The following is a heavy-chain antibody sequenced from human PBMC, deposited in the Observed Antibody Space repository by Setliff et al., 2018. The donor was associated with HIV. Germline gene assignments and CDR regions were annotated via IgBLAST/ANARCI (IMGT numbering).Heavy chain of an antibody. CDR2: IYYSGST. CDR3: ARRGRDGVLIVFATGFDP. Sequence: PSETLSLTCAVSGGSISSNTYYWGWIRQPPGKGLEWIGSIYYSGSTYYNPSLKSRVTISVDTSENQFSLKLNSVTAADTAVYYCARRGRDGVLIVFATGFDPWGQGTQVTVSS. CDR1: GGSISSNTYY. D-gene: IGHD2-8*01. V-gene: IGHV4-39*01. J-gene: IGHJ5*02.